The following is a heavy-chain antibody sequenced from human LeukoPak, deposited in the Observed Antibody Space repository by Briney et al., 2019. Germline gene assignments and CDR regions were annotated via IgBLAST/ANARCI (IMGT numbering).Heavy chain of an antibody. D-gene: IGHD2-15*01. CDR3: ARDDCSGGSCQYGMDV. J-gene: IGHJ6*02. CDR1: GGSISSSSSY. CDR2: ISHSGTT. V-gene: IGHV4-39*06. Sequence: SETLSLTCTVSGGSISSSSSYWGWSRQPPGEGLEWIGSISHSGTTYCNPSLRSRVIISADTSKSELTLKLSSVTAADTAVYYCARDDCSGGSCQYGMDVWGQGTTVTVSS.